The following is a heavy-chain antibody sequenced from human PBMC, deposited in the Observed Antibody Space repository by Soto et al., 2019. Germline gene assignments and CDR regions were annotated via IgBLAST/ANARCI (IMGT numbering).Heavy chain of an antibody. CDR1: GFTFSSYA. Sequence: QVQLVESGGGVVQPGRSLRLSCAASGFTFSSYAMHWVRQAPGKGLEWVAVISYDGSNKYYADSVKGRFTISRDNSKNTLYLQMNSIRAEDTAVYYCARDRVTGTSYYYYYYGMDVWGQGTTVTVSS. V-gene: IGHV3-30-3*01. CDR3: ARDRVTGTSYYYYYYGMDV. J-gene: IGHJ6*02. D-gene: IGHD1-7*01. CDR2: ISYDGSNK.